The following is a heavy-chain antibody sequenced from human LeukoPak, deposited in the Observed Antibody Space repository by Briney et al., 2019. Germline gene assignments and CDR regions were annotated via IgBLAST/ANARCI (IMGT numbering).Heavy chain of an antibody. CDR3: ARDGVGAATDYFDH. Sequence: GASVTVSCNTSGGTFSSYAISWVRLAPGQGLEWMGRIVPSLDITHYAQKFQGRVTLTADKSTTTAYMELNSLRSEDTAVYYCARDGVGAATDYFDHWGQGTLVTVSS. CDR2: IVPSLDIT. D-gene: IGHD1-26*01. CDR1: GGTFSSYA. V-gene: IGHV1-69*04. J-gene: IGHJ4*02.